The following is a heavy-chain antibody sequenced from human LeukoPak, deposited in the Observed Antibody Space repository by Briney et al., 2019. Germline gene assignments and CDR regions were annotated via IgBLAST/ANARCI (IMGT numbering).Heavy chain of an antibody. V-gene: IGHV4-59*01. D-gene: IGHD4-17*01. Sequence: SETQSLTCAVYGGSFSGYYWSWIRQPPGKGLEWIGYIYYSGSTNYNPSLKSRVTISVDTSKNQFSLKLSSVTAADTAVYYCARGQDYGDYYMDVWGKGTTVTISS. CDR1: GGSFSGYY. J-gene: IGHJ6*03. CDR3: ARGQDYGDYYMDV. CDR2: IYYSGST.